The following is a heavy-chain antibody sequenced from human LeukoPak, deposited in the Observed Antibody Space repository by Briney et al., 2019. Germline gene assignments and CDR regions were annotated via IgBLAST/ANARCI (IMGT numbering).Heavy chain of an antibody. D-gene: IGHD3-3*01. CDR3: ARDRILDDFWSGYYMGGAFDI. V-gene: IGHV3-48*01. CDR1: GFTFSSYS. Sequence: GGSLRLSCAASGFTFSSYSMNWVRQAPGKGLEWVSYISSSSSTIYYADSVKGRFTISRDNAKNSLYLQMNGLRAEDTAVYYCARDRILDDFWSGYYMGGAFDIWGQGTMVTVSS. J-gene: IGHJ3*02. CDR2: ISSSSSTI.